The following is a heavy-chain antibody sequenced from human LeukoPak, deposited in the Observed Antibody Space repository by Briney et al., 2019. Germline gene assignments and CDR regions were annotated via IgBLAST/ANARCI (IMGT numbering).Heavy chain of an antibody. CDR1: GFTFSSYA. CDR2: ISYDGSNK. CDR3: AKGGGSYYATDFDY. V-gene: IGHV3-30-3*01. J-gene: IGHJ4*02. D-gene: IGHD1-26*01. Sequence: GGSLRLSCAASGFTFSSYAMHWVRQAPGKGLEWVAVISYDGSNKYYADSVKGRFTISRDNSKNTLYLQMNSLRAEDTAVYYCAKGGGSYYATDFDYWGQGTLVTVSS.